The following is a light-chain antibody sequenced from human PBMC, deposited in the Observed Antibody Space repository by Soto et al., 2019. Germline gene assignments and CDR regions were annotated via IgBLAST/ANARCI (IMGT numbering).Light chain of an antibody. Sequence: EIVMTQSPATLSVSPGEGTTLSCRASQSVRTKLAWYQQKAGQAPRLLIYGASTRATGVPDRFSGSGSGTEFTLTISSLRSEDFAVYYCQQYNSWPPITLGQGTRLEIK. V-gene: IGKV3-15*01. CDR3: QQYNSWPPIT. J-gene: IGKJ5*01. CDR2: GAS. CDR1: QSVRTK.